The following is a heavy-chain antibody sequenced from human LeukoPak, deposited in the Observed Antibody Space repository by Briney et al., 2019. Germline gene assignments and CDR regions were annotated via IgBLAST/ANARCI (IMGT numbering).Heavy chain of an antibody. V-gene: IGHV3-53*01. D-gene: IGHD3-10*01. CDR2: IYSGGST. Sequence: GGSLRLSCAASGFTFSNAWMSWVRQAPGKGLEWVSVIYSGGSTYYADSVKGRFTISRDNSKNTLYLQMNSLRVEDTAVYYCARAGGTMAGLYFDYWGQGTLVTVSS. CDR1: GFTFSNAW. J-gene: IGHJ4*02. CDR3: ARAGGTMAGLYFDY.